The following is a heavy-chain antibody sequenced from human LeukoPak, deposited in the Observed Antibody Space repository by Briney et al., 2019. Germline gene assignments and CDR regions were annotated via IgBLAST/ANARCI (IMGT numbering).Heavy chain of an antibody. CDR2: ISYDGSNK. J-gene: IGHJ4*02. CDR1: GFTFSSYA. D-gene: IGHD1-7*01. CDR3: AKDATGTTFSFDY. Sequence: PGGSLRLSCAASGFTFSSYAMSWVRQAPGKGLEWVAVISYDGSNKYYADSVKGRFTISRDNSKNTLYLQMNSLRAEDTAVYYCAKDATGTTFSFDYWGQGTLVTVSS. V-gene: IGHV3-30*18.